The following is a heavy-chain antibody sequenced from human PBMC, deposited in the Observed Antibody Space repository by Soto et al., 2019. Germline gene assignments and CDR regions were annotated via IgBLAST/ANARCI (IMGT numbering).Heavy chain of an antibody. V-gene: IGHV3-23*01. J-gene: IGHJ4*02. CDR1: GFTFSSYA. CDR3: ANLYDSSGYYAGDVD. Sequence: GESLRLSCAASGFTFSSYAMSWVRQAPGKGLEWVSAISGSGGSTYYADSVKGRFTISRDNSKNTLYLQMNSLRAEDTAVYYCANLYDSSGYYAGDVDWGQGTLVTVSS. CDR2: ISGSGGST. D-gene: IGHD3-22*01.